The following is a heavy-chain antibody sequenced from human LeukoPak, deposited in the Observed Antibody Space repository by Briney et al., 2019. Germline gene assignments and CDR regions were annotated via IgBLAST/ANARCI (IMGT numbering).Heavy chain of an antibody. CDR1: GYTHTKLS. V-gene: IGHV1-24*01. Sequence: GASVKVSRKVSGYTHTKLSMHWVRQAPGKGLEWMGGFDPEDGETIYAQKFQGRVTMTEDTSTDTPYMELSSLRSEDTAVYYCATDRGLLRGYYAQSRGAFDIWGQGTMVTVSS. J-gene: IGHJ3*02. CDR3: ATDRGLLRGYYAQSRGAFDI. CDR2: FDPEDGET. D-gene: IGHD2-2*01.